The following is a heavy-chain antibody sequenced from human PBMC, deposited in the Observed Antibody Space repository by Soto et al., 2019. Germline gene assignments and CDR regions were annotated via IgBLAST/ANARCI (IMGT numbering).Heavy chain of an antibody. CDR2: ISYDGSNK. Sequence: PGGSLRLSCAASGFTFSSYAMHWVRQAPGKGLEWVAVISYDGSNKYYADSVKGRFTISRDNSKNTLYLQMNSLRAEDTAVYYCARDGASGFLDYYFDYWGQGTLVTVSS. V-gene: IGHV3-30-3*01. J-gene: IGHJ4*02. D-gene: IGHD3-22*01. CDR1: GFTFSSYA. CDR3: ARDGASGFLDYYFDY.